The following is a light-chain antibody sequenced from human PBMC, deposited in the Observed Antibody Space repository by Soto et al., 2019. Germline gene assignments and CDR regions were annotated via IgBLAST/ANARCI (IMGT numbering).Light chain of an antibody. CDR2: VNSDGSH. Sequence: QSVLTQSPSASASLGASVKLTCTLSSGHSSYAIAWHQQQSEKGPRYLMKVNSDGSHSKGDGIPDRFSGSSSGAERYLTISSLQSEDEADYSCQTWGTGIQRVFGGGTKVTVL. CDR1: SGHSSYA. V-gene: IGLV4-69*01. J-gene: IGLJ3*02. CDR3: QTWGTGIQRV.